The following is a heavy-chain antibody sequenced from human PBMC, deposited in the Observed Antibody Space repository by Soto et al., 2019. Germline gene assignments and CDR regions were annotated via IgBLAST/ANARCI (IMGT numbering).Heavy chain of an antibody. J-gene: IGHJ5*02. CDR2: ISAYNGNT. CDR1: GYTFTSYG. D-gene: IGHD2-21*02. V-gene: IGHV1-18*04. Sequence: ASVKVSCKASGYTFTSYGISWVRQAPGQGLEWMGWISAYNGNTNYAQKLQGRVTMTTDTSTSTAYMELRSLRSDDTAVYYCAWAYCGGDCYTNWFDPWGQGTPVTVSS. CDR3: AWAYCGGDCYTNWFDP.